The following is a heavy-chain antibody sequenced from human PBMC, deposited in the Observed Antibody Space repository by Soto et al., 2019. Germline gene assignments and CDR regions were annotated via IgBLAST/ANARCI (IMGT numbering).Heavy chain of an antibody. J-gene: IGHJ6*02. CDR3: ARDRLMATAGTARHYFGLDV. V-gene: IGHV4-31*03. CDR1: GGSIRSGGYY. CDR2: IYYSGNT. D-gene: IGHD5-18*01. Sequence: SETLSLTCTVSGGSIRSGGYYWSWVRQNPRKGLEWIGNIYYSGNTYYNPSLRSRLTISVDTSKNQFSLNLSSVTAADTAVYYCARDRLMATAGTARHYFGLDVWGQGTTVTVSS.